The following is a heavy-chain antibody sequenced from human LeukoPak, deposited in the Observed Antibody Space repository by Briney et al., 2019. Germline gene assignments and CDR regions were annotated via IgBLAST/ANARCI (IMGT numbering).Heavy chain of an antibody. D-gene: IGHD3-22*01. Sequence: APVKVSCKASGYTFTSYDINWVRQATGQGLEWMGWMNPNSGNTGYAQKFQGRVTMTRNTSISTAYMELSSLRSEDTAVYYCARAKHSSGYYHDYWGQGTPVTVSS. CDR3: ARAKHSSGYYHDY. CDR2: MNPNSGNT. V-gene: IGHV1-8*01. CDR1: GYTFTSYD. J-gene: IGHJ4*02.